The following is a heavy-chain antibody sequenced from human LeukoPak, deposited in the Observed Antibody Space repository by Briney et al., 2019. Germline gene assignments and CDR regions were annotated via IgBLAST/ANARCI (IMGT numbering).Heavy chain of an antibody. Sequence: SETLSLTCTVAGGAISSSSYYWGWIRQPPGKGLEWIGSIYYSGSTYYNPSLKSRVTISVDTSKNQFSLKLSSVTAADTAVYYCASRGYSYGFLFDYWGQGTLVTVSS. J-gene: IGHJ4*02. V-gene: IGHV4-39*01. D-gene: IGHD5-18*01. CDR2: IYYSGST. CDR3: ASRGYSYGFLFDY. CDR1: GGAISSSSYY.